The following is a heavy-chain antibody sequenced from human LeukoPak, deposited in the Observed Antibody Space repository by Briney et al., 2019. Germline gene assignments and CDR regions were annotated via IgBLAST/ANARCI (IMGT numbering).Heavy chain of an antibody. V-gene: IGHV4-34*01. D-gene: IGHD1-20*01. CDR3: ARYNWNDGPSFDY. CDR1: GGSFSGYY. J-gene: IGHJ4*02. CDR2: INHSGST. Sequence: SETLSLTCAVYGGSFSGYYWSWIRQPPGKGLEWIGEINHSGSTNYNPSLKSRVTISVDTSKNQFSLKLSSVTAADTAVYYCARYNWNDGPSFDYWGQGTLVTVSS.